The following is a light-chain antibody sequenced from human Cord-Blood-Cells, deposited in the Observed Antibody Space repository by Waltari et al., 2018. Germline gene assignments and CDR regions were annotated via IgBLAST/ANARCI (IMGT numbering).Light chain of an antibody. Sequence: DMQMTQSPPSLSVSVGDRVTITCRASQSISSYLNWYQQKPGKAPKLLIYAASSLQSGVPSRFSGSGSGTDFTLTISSLQPEDFATYYCQQSYSTLWTFGQGTKVEIK. CDR2: AAS. V-gene: IGKV1-39*01. CDR3: QQSYSTLWT. CDR1: QSISSY. J-gene: IGKJ1*01.